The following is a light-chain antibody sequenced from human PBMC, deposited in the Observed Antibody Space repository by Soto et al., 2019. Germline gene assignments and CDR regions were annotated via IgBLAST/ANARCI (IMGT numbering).Light chain of an antibody. CDR1: QCVLYSSNNKNY. V-gene: IGKV4-1*01. J-gene: IGKJ5*01. CDR2: WAS. CDR3: QQYYSTLLT. Sequence: DIVMTQSPDSLAVSLGERATINYKSSQCVLYSSNNKNYLAWYQQKPGQPPKLLIYWASTRESGVPDRFSGSGSGTDFTLTISSLQAEDVAVYYCQQYYSTLLTFGQGTRLEVK.